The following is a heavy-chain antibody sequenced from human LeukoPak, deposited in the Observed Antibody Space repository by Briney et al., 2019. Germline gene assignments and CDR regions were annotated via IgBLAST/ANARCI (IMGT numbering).Heavy chain of an antibody. CDR2: ISASGGST. Sequence: PGGTLRLSCAVSGITFITYGMSWVRQAPGKGLEWVSAISASGGSTYYADSVKGRFTISRDNTKNTLYLQMNSLRAEDTAVYYCARGRKYAFDIWGQGTMVTVSS. J-gene: IGHJ3*02. CDR1: GITFITYG. CDR3: ARGRKYAFDI. V-gene: IGHV3-23*01.